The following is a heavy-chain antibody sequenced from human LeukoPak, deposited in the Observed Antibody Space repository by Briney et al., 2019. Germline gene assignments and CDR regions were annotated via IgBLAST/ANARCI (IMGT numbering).Heavy chain of an antibody. CDR3: ARGGGYSYGKKGCFEK. CDR1: GFTFSSYE. V-gene: IGHV3-48*03. Sequence: GGSLRLSCAASGFTFSSYEMNWVRQAPGKGLEWVSYISSSGSTKYYADSVKGRFTISRDNAKNPLYLQMNSLRAEDTAVYYCARGGGYSYGKKGCFEKWGQGTLVTVSS. J-gene: IGHJ4*02. D-gene: IGHD5-18*01. CDR2: ISSSGSTK.